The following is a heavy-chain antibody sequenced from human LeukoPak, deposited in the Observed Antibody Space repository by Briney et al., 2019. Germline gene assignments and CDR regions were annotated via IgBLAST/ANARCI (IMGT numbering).Heavy chain of an antibody. Sequence: PSETLSLTCTVSGGSISSSSVYWGWIRQPPGKGLEWIGEINHSGSTNYNPSLKSRVTISVDTSKNQFSLKLSSVTAADTAVYYCARGSDRGYRKTFDYWGQGTLVTVSS. D-gene: IGHD5-18*01. V-gene: IGHV4-39*07. J-gene: IGHJ4*02. CDR2: INHSGST. CDR1: GGSISSSSVY. CDR3: ARGSDRGYRKTFDY.